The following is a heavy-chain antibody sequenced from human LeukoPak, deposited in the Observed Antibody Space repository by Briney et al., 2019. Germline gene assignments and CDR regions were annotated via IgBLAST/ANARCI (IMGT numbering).Heavy chain of an antibody. CDR2: IGYTGDT. D-gene: IGHD5-18*01. Sequence: PSQTLSLTCTNSGGSISSGAYYWSWVRQLPEKGLDWIGYIGYTGDTYYNPSLRSRTTISKDTSKTQFSLTLDSLTAADTAVCYCARVAAATANPRFDFWGQGTLVTVSS. CDR3: ARVAAATANPRFDF. CDR1: GGSISSGAYY. V-gene: IGHV4-31*03. J-gene: IGHJ4*02.